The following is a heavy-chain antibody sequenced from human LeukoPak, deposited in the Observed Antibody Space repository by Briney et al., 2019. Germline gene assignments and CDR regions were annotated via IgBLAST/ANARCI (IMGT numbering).Heavy chain of an antibody. CDR2: IRGGGGSA. J-gene: IGHJ3*02. CDR1: GFTFSAYA. Sequence: PGGSLRLSCTASGFTFSAYAMMSVRQAPGKGPEWVSAIRGGGGSAFYADSVKGRFTISRDNCKYTLFVQMNRLRAEDTAVYYCARDPNGDYIGAFDMWGPGTMVTVSS. D-gene: IGHD4-17*01. CDR3: ARDPNGDYIGAFDM. V-gene: IGHV3-23*01.